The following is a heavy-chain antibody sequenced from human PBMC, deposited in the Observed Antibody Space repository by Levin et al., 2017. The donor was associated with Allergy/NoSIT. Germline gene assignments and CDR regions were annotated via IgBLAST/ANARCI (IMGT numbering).Heavy chain of an antibody. D-gene: IGHD4-17*01. CDR3: ARPPDDYGDYEPWDYFDY. CDR2: IIPIFGTA. V-gene: IGHV1-69*01. Sequence: KISCKASGGTFSSYAISWVRQAPGQGLEWMGGIIPIFGTANYAQKFQGRVTITADESTSTAYMELSSLRSEDTAVYYCARPPDDYGDYEPWDYFDYWGQGTLVTVSS. J-gene: IGHJ4*02. CDR1: GGTFSSYA.